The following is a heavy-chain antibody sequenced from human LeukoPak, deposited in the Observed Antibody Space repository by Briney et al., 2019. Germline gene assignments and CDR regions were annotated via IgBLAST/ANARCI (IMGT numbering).Heavy chain of an antibody. CDR2: VHYSGST. CDR1: GGSISSYY. J-gene: IGHJ4*02. D-gene: IGHD1-26*01. Sequence: PSETLSLTCTVSGGSISSYYWSWIRQPPGKGLEWIGYVHYSGSTNYNPSLKSRVTISVDTSKNQFSLKLNSVTAADTAVYYCARNLVGAPRYFDFWGQGTLVTVSS. V-gene: IGHV4-59*08. CDR3: ARNLVGAPRYFDF.